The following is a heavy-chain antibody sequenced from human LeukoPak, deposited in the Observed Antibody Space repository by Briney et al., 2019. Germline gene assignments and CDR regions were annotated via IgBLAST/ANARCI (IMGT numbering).Heavy chain of an antibody. CDR1: RGSISSYY. V-gene: IGHV4-4*07. D-gene: IGHD4-17*01. CDR3: ARGVSYGDLPFDY. Sequence: SETLSLNCTVSRGSISSYYWSWIRQPAGKGLEWIGRIYTSGSTNYNPSLKSRVTMSVDTSKNQFSLKLSSVTAADTAVYYCARGVSYGDLPFDYWGQGTLVTVSS. J-gene: IGHJ4*02. CDR2: IYTSGST.